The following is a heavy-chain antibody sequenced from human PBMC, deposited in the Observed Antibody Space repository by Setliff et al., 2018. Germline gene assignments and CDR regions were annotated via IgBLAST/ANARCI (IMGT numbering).Heavy chain of an antibody. CDR3: ARGRTVGATNRHRLYYFDY. CDR2: ISAYNGNT. Sequence: ASVKVSCKASGYTFTSYGISWVRQAPGQGLEWMGWISAYNGNTNYAQKLQGRVTMTTDTSTSTAYMELRSLRSEDTAVYYCARGRTVGATNRHRLYYFDYWGQGTLVTVSS. D-gene: IGHD1-26*01. J-gene: IGHJ4*02. V-gene: IGHV1-18*01. CDR1: GYTFTSYG.